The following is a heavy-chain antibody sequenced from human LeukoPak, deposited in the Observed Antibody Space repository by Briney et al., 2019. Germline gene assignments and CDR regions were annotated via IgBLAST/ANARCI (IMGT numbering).Heavy chain of an antibody. CDR3: TTDQLAAAGTDWFDP. J-gene: IGHJ5*02. D-gene: IGHD6-13*01. V-gene: IGHV3-15*01. CDR1: GFTFSNAW. CDR2: IKSKTDGGTT. Sequence: GGSLRLSCAASGFTFSNAWMSWVGQAPGKGLEWVGRIKSKTDGGTTDYAAPVKGRFTISRDDSKNTLYLQMNSLKTEDTAVYYCTTDQLAAAGTDWFDPWGQGTLVTVSS.